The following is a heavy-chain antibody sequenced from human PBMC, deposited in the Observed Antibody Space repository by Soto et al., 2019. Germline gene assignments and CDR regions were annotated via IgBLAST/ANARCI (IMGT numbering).Heavy chain of an antibody. V-gene: IGHV1-69*01. Sequence: QVQLVQSGAEVKKPGSSVKVSCKASGGTFSSYAISWVRQAPGQGLEWMGGIIPIFGTANYAQKFQGRVTITADESTSTAYMELSSLRSEDTAVYYCASVPITMVRGVIAKPPVNYGMDVWGQGTTVTVSS. D-gene: IGHD3-10*01. J-gene: IGHJ6*02. CDR3: ASVPITMVRGVIAKPPVNYGMDV. CDR2: IIPIFGTA. CDR1: GGTFSSYA.